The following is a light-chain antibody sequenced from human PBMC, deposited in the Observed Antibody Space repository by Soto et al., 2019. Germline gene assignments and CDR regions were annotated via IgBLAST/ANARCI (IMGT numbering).Light chain of an antibody. V-gene: IGKV1-33*01. Sequence: EIRLNQSPSSLSASVGDRVTIACRSSHNIYNYLNWYQHRPGKAPKVLIFDASNLESGVPSRFTGSGSGTHFSLTINSLHPEDVATYYCQHYDNLPLTFGGGTKVDIK. CDR1: HNIYNY. CDR3: QHYDNLPLT. CDR2: DAS. J-gene: IGKJ4*01.